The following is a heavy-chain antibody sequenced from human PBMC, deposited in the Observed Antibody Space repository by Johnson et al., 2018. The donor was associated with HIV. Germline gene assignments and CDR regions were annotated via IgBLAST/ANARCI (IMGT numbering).Heavy chain of an antibody. CDR3: TRDPITPYERGPDAFDV. D-gene: IGHD2-21*01. Sequence: EVQLVESGGGLVQPGGSLRLSCAASGFTVSSNYMSWVRQAPGKGLESVSVVYSGGTTHYADSVKGRSTISRDNSKNTLYLQMNSLRAEDTAVYYCTRDPITPYERGPDAFDVWGQGTVVTVSS. CDR1: GFTVSSNY. J-gene: IGHJ3*01. V-gene: IGHV3-66*02. CDR2: VYSGGTT.